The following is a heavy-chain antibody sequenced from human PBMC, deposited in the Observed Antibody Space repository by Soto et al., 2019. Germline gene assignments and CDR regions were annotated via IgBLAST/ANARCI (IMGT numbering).Heavy chain of an antibody. CDR2: VKPGGHFT. J-gene: IGHJ3*01. CDR3: VRERSEVNSGYDAFHL. Sequence: EGHLVESGGALVSPGGSLRLSCAASGFNFRNFEMNWVRQSPGEGPEWLAHVKPGGHFTLYADFVRGRFTITIYDVANALYLHMQRRRLADSVMYYCVRERSEVNSGYDAFHLWGQGTLVTVSS. CDR1: GFNFRNFE. V-gene: IGHV3-48*03. D-gene: IGHD5-12*01.